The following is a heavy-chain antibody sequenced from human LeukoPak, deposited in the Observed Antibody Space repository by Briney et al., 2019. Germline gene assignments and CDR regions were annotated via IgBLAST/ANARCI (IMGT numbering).Heavy chain of an antibody. Sequence: GGSLRLSCAASGFTFSSYGMHWVRQAPGKGLEWVAVIWYDGSNKYYADSVKGRFTISRDNSKNTLYLQMNSLRAEDTAVYYCATNRGYYDSSGYPRDWGQGTPVTVSS. D-gene: IGHD3-22*01. V-gene: IGHV3-33*01. CDR2: IWYDGSNK. CDR1: GFTFSSYG. CDR3: ATNRGYYDSSGYPRD. J-gene: IGHJ4*02.